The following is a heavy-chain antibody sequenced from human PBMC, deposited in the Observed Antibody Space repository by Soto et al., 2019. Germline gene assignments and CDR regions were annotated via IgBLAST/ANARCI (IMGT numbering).Heavy chain of an antibody. CDR2: ISPIFPTP. CDR3: ARDKDRQQLGGNYYSAIDV. CDR1: GGTFGNSA. Sequence: QVQLEQSGAEVKKPGSSVTVSCKASGGTFGNSAISWLRQAPGQGLEWMGGISPIFPTPDYAQKFPGRVTITADESTSTAYMQSTSLSSEATAVYYCARDKDRQQLGGNYYSAIDVWGQGTRVTVPS. D-gene: IGHD3-3*02. J-gene: IGHJ6*02. V-gene: IGHV1-69*12.